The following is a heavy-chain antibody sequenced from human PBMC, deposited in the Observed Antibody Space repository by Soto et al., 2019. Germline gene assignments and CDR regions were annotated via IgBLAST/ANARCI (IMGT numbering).Heavy chain of an antibody. Sequence: VQLVESGGGVVQPGRSLRLSCAASGFTFSDYAMHWVRQAPGKGLEWVAVVSLDGRNTHYADSVQGRFTISRNSSKNTGRQERTSLRAEDTAGDYCAKGGRQWLVTSDFNYWGQGALVTVSS. V-gene: IGHV3-30*18. CDR2: VSLDGRNT. CDR1: GFTFSDYA. D-gene: IGHD6-19*01. CDR3: AKGGRQWLVTSDFNY. J-gene: IGHJ4*02.